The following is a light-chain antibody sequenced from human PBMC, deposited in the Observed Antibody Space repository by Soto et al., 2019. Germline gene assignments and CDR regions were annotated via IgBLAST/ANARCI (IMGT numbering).Light chain of an antibody. J-gene: IGKJ1*01. CDR3: QQYNSYSEA. V-gene: IGKV1-5*03. CDR1: QTISSW. CDR2: KAS. Sequence: IQMTLSASTLSGSVGDRVTITCRASQTISSWLAWYQQKPGKAPKLLIYKASTLKSGVPSRFSGSGSGTEFTLTISSLQPDDFATYYCQQYNSYSEAFGQGTKVDIK.